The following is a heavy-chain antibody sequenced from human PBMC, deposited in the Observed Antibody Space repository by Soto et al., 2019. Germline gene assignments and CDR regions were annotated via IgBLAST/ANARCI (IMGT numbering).Heavy chain of an antibody. J-gene: IGHJ4*02. D-gene: IGHD4-17*01. CDR1: GGTFSSYA. CDR3: ARDNGDYEGEGFDY. Sequence: EASVKVSCKASGGTFSSYAISWVRQAPGQGLEWMGGIIPIFGTANYAQKFQGRVTITADESTSTAYMELSSLRSEDTAVYYCARDNGDYEGEGFDYWGQGTLVTVSS. V-gene: IGHV1-69*13. CDR2: IIPIFGTA.